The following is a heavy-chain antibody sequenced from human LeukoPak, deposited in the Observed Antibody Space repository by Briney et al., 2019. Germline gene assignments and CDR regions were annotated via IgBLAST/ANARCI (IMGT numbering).Heavy chain of an antibody. J-gene: IGHJ1*01. CDR2: ISYDGSNK. CDR1: GFTFSSYA. CDR3: VKDRYGDLDN. Sequence: PGGSLRLSCAASGFTFSSYAMHWVRQAPGKGLEWVAVISYDGSNKYYVDSVRGRFTISRDNSKNIVYLEMNSLRPEDTAIYYCVKDRYGDLDNWGQGTRVTVSS. V-gene: IGHV3-30-3*01. D-gene: IGHD4-17*01.